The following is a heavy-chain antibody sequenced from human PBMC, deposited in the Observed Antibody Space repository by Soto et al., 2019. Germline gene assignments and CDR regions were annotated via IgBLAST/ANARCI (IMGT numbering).Heavy chain of an antibody. CDR1: GYSFSTYS. V-gene: IGHV1-46*01. CDR2: INPSGGST. CDR3: ARDFLSYGYFQH. D-gene: IGHD5-18*01. Sequence: ASVKVSCKASGYSFSTYSMHWVRQAPGQGLEWMGIINPSGGSTSYAQKFQGRVTMTRDTSTSTVYMELSSLRSEDTAVYFCARDFLSYGYFQHWGQGTLVTVSS. J-gene: IGHJ1*01.